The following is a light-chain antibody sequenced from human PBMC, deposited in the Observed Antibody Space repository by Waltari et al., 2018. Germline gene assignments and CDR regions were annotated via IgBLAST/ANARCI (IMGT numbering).Light chain of an antibody. CDR1: SSDVGGYKF. CDR3: CSYAGTNFYV. J-gene: IGLJ1*01. Sequence: QSALTQFASVSGYPGQTITISCTGTSSDVGGYKFVSWYQQHPGKAPKLMIYEDNKRPSGVSPRFSGSKSGNTSSLTISGLQAEDEADYYCCSYAGTNFYVFGIGTTVTVL. V-gene: IGLV2-23*01. CDR2: EDN.